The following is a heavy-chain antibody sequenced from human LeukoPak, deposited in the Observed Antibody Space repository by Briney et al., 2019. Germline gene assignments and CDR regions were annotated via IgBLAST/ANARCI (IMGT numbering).Heavy chain of an antibody. CDR2: IYHSGST. V-gene: IGHV4-4*02. CDR1: GGSISSSNW. D-gene: IGHD2-2*01. J-gene: IGHJ6*04. CDR3: ARYPRKYQLKAANMDV. Sequence: PSETLSLTCAVSGGSISSSNWWSWVRQPPGKGLEWIGEIYHSGSTNYNPSLKSRVTISVDKSKNQFSLKLSSVTAADTAVYYCARYPRKYQLKAANMDVWGKGTTVTVSS.